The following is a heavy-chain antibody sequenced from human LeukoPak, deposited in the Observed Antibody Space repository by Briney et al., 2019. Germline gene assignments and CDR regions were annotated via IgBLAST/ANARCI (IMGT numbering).Heavy chain of an antibody. CDR3: TRITKRVDDYPHTYYFDY. CDR1: GGSISSANW. D-gene: IGHD5-24*01. V-gene: IGHV4-4*02. J-gene: IGHJ4*02. Sequence: PSGTLSLTCVVSGGSISSANWWSWVRQPPGKGLEWIGEMYHSGSTNCNPSLKSRVTISVDTSKNQFSLKLSSVTAADTAVYYCTRITKRVDDYPHTYYFDYWGQGTLVTVSS. CDR2: MYHSGST.